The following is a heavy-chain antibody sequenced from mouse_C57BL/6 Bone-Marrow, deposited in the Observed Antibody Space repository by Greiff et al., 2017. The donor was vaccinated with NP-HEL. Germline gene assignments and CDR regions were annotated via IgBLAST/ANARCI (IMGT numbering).Heavy chain of an antibody. V-gene: IGHV1-78*01. Sequence: QVQLQQSDAELVKPGASVKISCKVSGYTFTDHTIHWMKQRPEQGLEWIGYIYPRDGSTKYNEKFKGKATLTADKSSSTAYMQLNSLTSEDSVVYFCAKFYYGSSWGYAMDYWGQGTSVTVSS. J-gene: IGHJ4*01. D-gene: IGHD1-1*01. CDR3: AKFYYGSSWGYAMDY. CDR1: GYTFTDHT. CDR2: IYPRDGST.